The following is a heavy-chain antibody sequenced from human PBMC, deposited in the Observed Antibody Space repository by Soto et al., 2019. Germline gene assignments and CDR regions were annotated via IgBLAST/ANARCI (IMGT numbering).Heavy chain of an antibody. V-gene: IGHV3-73*01. Sequence: GGSLRLSCAASGFTFRGSAMHWVRQASGKGLEWVGRIRSKANSYATAYAASVKGRFTLSRDDSKNTAYLQMNSLKTEETAVYYCTSLNYYDSSGYYYYSAYWGQGTLVTVSS. CDR3: TSLNYYDSSGYYYYSAY. J-gene: IGHJ4*02. CDR1: GFTFRGSA. CDR2: IRSKANSYAT. D-gene: IGHD3-22*01.